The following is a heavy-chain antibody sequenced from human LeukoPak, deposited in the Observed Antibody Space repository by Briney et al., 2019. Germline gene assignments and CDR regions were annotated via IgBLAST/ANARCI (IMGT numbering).Heavy chain of an antibody. Sequence: GGSLRLSCAASGFTFSSYAMHWVRQAPGMGPEWVGRIRSKANSYATAYAASVKGRFTISRDDSKNTAYLQMNSLKTEDTAVYYCTRLKYYYYYMDVWGKGTTVTVSS. CDR2: IRSKANSYAT. J-gene: IGHJ6*03. CDR1: GFTFSSYA. CDR3: TRLKYYYYYMDV. V-gene: IGHV3-73*01.